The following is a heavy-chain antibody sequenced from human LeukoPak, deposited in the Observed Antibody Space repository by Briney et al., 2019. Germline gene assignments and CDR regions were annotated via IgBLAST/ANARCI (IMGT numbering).Heavy chain of an antibody. CDR2: IKRDGSEK. Sequence: PGGSLRLSCAASGFTFNSYWMGWVRQAPGKGLEWVANIKRDGSEKYYGDSVKGRFTISRDNAKNSLYLRMNSLRAEDTAVYYCARDKEAAVDFWSGYYPLWGQGTLVTVSS. J-gene: IGHJ4*02. CDR3: ARDKEAAVDFWSGYYPL. D-gene: IGHD3-3*01. V-gene: IGHV3-7*01. CDR1: GFTFNSYW.